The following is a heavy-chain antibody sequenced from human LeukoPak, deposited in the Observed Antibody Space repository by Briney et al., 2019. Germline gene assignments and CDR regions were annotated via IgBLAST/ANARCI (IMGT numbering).Heavy chain of an antibody. CDR3: ARGWYSSSWYFDY. V-gene: IGHV4-34*01. J-gene: IGHJ4*02. CDR1: GGSFSGYY. D-gene: IGHD6-13*01. Sequence: SETLSLTCAVYGGSFSGYYWSWIRQPPGKGLEWIGEINHSGSTNYNPSLKSRVTISLHTSKNQFSLKLSSVTAADTAVYYCARGWYSSSWYFDYWGQGTLVTVSS. CDR2: INHSGST.